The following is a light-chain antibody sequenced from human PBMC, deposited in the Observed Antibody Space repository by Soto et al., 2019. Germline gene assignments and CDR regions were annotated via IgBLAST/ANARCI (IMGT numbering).Light chain of an antibody. CDR3: QQRSNWPSFT. Sequence: EIVLTQSPATLSLSPGERATLSCRASQSLSSYLAWYQQKPGQAPRLLIYDASNRATGIPARFSGSGSGTDFTLTISSLEPEDFAVYYCQQRSNWPSFTFGPGTKVDIK. CDR2: DAS. CDR1: QSLSSY. V-gene: IGKV3-11*01. J-gene: IGKJ3*01.